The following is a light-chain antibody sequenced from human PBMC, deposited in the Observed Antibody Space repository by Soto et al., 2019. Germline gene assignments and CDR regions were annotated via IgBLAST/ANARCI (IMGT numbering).Light chain of an antibody. J-gene: IGKJ2*01. Sequence: EIVMTQSPATLSVSPGERATLSCRASQTVASNLAWYQQKPGQAPRLLIHGSSTRATRVPARFSGSGSGTEFTLTISSLQSEDFAVYYCQQYHNWPPQYTFGQGTKLQI. CDR1: QTVASN. CDR3: QQYHNWPPQYT. V-gene: IGKV3-15*01. CDR2: GSS.